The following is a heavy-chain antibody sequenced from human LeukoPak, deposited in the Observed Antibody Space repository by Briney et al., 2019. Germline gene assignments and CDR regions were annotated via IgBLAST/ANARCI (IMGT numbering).Heavy chain of an antibody. CDR3: ARANYYDSSGYSY. V-gene: IGHV4-34*01. Sequence: NPSETLSLTRAVYGGSFSGYYWSWIRQPPGKGLEWIGEINHSESTNYNPSLKSRVTISVDTSKNQFSLKLSSVTAADTAVYYCARANYYDSSGYSYWGQGTLVTVSS. J-gene: IGHJ4*02. D-gene: IGHD3-22*01. CDR1: GGSFSGYY. CDR2: INHSEST.